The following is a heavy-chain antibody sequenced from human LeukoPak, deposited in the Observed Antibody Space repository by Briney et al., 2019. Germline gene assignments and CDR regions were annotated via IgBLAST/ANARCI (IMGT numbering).Heavy chain of an antibody. CDR2: ISEGGSDV. CDR1: GFTFSSYP. J-gene: IGHJ6*03. V-gene: IGHV3-30*01. D-gene: IGHD3-3*01. CDR3: ARNFWRGIHFKFYFYMDV. Sequence: GRSLRLSCAASGFTFSSYPIHWLRQAPGKGLEWVAGISEGGSDVYYADSMRGRFSISRDNSNNTLFLQMNSLRPEDTAVYYCARNFWRGIHFKFYFYMDVWGKGTTVTVSS.